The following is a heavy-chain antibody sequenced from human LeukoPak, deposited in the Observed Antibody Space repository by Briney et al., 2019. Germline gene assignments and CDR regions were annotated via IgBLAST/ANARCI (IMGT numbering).Heavy chain of an antibody. CDR1: GYTFTGYY. CDR3: ARGTGDGYEAFWG. Sequence: GASVKVSCKASGYTFTGYYMHWVRQAPGQGLDWMGWINPNSGGTNYAQKFQGWVTMTRDTSISTAYMELSRLRSDDTAVYYCARGTGDGYEAFWGWGQGTLVTVSS. D-gene: IGHD5-24*01. J-gene: IGHJ4*02. CDR2: INPNSGGT. V-gene: IGHV1-2*04.